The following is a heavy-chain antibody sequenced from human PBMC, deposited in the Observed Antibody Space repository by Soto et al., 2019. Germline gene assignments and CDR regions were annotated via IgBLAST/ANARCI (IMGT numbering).Heavy chain of an antibody. CDR2: MHPTGST. J-gene: IGHJ4*02. D-gene: IGHD4-4*01. V-gene: IGHV4-59*11. CDR1: GGSISSHY. CDR3: TTGRDDYKTGY. Sequence: QVPLQESGPGLVKPSETLSLTCTVSGGSISSHYYSWIRQPPGKGLEWIGHMHPTGSTSYNPSLKSRVTIVADTSKTHFSLKLSSVTAADTAVYYCTTGRDDYKTGYWGQGALVTVSS.